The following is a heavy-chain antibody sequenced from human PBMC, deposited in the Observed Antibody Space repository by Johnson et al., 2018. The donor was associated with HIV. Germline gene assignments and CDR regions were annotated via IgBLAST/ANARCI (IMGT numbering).Heavy chain of an antibody. J-gene: IGHJ3*02. CDR3: ARDKGRGAFDI. V-gene: IGHV3-23*04. D-gene: IGHD3-10*01. CDR2: VSGSGDDT. Sequence: MLLVESGGGLVQPGGSLRLSCAASGFTFNSYAMTWVRQAPGKGLEWVSSVSGSGDDTYYADSVKGRVTISRDNAKKSLYLQMNSLRAEDTAVYYCARDKGRGAFDIWGQGTMVTVSS. CDR1: GFTFNSYA.